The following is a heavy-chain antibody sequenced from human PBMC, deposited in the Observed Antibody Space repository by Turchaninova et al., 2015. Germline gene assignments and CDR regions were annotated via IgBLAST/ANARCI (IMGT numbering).Heavy chain of an antibody. V-gene: IGHV4-39*07. J-gene: IGHJ4*02. CDR2: IYYSGST. CDR1: GGSIRSSYF. CDR3: AGEPNRVGVGGTGGLDY. D-gene: IGHD1-14*01. Sequence: QLQLQESGPGLVKPSEPLSLTCSVPGGSIRSSYFWGWIRQPPGKGLEWIGSIYYSGSTHYNPSLKSRVTMSVDTSMAQFSLKLSSVTAADTAVYYCAGEPNRVGVGGTGGLDYWGQGTLLTVSS.